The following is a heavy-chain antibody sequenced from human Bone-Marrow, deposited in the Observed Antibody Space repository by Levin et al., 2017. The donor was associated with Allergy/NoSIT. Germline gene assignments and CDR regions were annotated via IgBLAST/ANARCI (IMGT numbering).Heavy chain of an antibody. V-gene: IGHV4-30-2*01. Sequence: SETLSLTCAVSGGSISSGGYSWSWIRQPPGKGLEWIGYIYHSGSTYYNPSLKSRVTISVDRSKNQFSLKLSSVTAADTAVYYCARGTVTTMGWFDPWGQGTLVTVSS. J-gene: IGHJ5*02. CDR3: ARGTVTTMGWFDP. D-gene: IGHD4-17*01. CDR1: GGSISSGGYS. CDR2: IYHSGST.